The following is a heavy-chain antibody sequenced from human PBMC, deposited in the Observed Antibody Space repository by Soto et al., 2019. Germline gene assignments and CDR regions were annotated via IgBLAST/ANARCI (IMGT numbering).Heavy chain of an antibody. J-gene: IGHJ4*02. CDR2: ISAYKGDT. CDR3: ARADTAMVPNDY. V-gene: IGHV1-18*01. D-gene: IGHD5-18*01. Sequence: QVQLVQSGTEVEKPGASVKVSCKASGYIFTSYGISWVRLVPGQGLEWMGWISAYKGDTNYAQKLQGRVTMTTDTSTSTAYMELRSLRSDDTAVYYCARADTAMVPNDYWGQGTLVTVSS. CDR1: GYIFTSYG.